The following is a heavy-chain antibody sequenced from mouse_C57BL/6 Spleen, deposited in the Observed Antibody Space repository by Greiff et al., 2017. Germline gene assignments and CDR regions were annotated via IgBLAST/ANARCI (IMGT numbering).Heavy chain of an antibody. D-gene: IGHD6-5*01. CDR1: GYTFTDYY. Sequence: EVQLQQSGPELVKPGASVKISCKASGYTFTDYYMNWVKQSHGKSLEWIGDINPNNGGTSYNQKFKGKATLTVDKSSSTAYMELRSLTSADSAVYYCAESLYYYAMDYWGQGTSVTVSS. CDR2: INPNNGGT. J-gene: IGHJ4*01. V-gene: IGHV1-26*01. CDR3: AESLYYYAMDY.